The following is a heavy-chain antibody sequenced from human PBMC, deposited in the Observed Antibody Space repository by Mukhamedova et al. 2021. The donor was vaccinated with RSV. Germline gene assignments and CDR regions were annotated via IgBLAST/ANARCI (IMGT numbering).Heavy chain of an antibody. D-gene: IGHD1-14*01. Sequence: WVRQAPGKGLEWVANIKQDGSEKYYVDSVKGRFTISRDNAKNSLYLQMNSLRAEDTAVYYCARVKSVGSQTGYYYYGMDVWGQGTTV. CDR3: ARVKSVGSQTGYYYYGMDV. CDR2: IKQDGSEK. J-gene: IGHJ6*02. V-gene: IGHV3-7*01.